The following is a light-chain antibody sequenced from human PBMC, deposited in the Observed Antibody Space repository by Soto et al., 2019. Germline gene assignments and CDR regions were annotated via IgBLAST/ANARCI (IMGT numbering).Light chain of an antibody. V-gene: IGLV2-8*01. CDR1: SSDVGGYNY. Sequence: QSVLTQPPSASGSPGQSVTISCTGTSSDVGGYNYVSWYQQHPGKAPKLMIYEVSKRPSGVPDRFAGSKSGNTASLTVSGLPAEDEGDYCGSSYAGSNVVFGGGTKLAVL. CDR3: SSYAGSNVV. CDR2: EVS. J-gene: IGLJ2*01.